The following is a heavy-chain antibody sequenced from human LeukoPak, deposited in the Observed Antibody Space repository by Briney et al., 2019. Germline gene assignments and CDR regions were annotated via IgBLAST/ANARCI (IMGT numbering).Heavy chain of an antibody. J-gene: IGHJ4*02. Sequence: SETLSLTCTVSGSSISSHSWNWIRQPPGKGLEWIGYVSHSGNTSYSPPLKDRVTISLDTSKNQFSLKLTSVTAADTAVFYCVRAFTVTTGVYYFDYWGQGTLVTVSS. CDR2: VSHSGNT. CDR1: GSSISSHS. CDR3: VRAFTVTTGVYYFDY. V-gene: IGHV4-59*11. D-gene: IGHD4-17*01.